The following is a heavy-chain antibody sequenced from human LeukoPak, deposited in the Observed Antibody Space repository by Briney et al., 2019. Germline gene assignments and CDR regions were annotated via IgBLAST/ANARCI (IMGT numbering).Heavy chain of an antibody. Sequence: PSETLSLTCTVSGVSISSYYWSWIRQPPGKGLEWIGYIYYSGSTNYNPSLKSRVTISVDTSKNQFSLKLSSVTAADTAVYYCARQNRYGGNPLVWGQGTLVTVSS. CDR3: ARQNRYGGNPLV. CDR1: GVSISSYY. D-gene: IGHD4-23*01. V-gene: IGHV4-59*01. J-gene: IGHJ4*02. CDR2: IYYSGST.